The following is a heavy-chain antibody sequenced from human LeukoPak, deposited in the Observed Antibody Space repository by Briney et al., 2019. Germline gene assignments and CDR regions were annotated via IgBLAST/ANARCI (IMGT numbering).Heavy chain of an antibody. Sequence: GGSLRLSCAASGFTFSSYWMHWVRQAPGKGLVWVSRINSDGSSTRSPDSVKGRFTISRDNAKNTLYLQMNSLRAEDTAVYYCARGAYYFDYWGQGNLVTVSS. CDR1: GFTFSSYW. V-gene: IGHV3-74*01. CDR2: INSDGSST. CDR3: ARGAYYFDY. J-gene: IGHJ4*02.